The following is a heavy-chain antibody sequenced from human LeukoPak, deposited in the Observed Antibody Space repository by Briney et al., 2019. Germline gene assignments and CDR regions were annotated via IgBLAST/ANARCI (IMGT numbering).Heavy chain of an antibody. CDR1: GFTFSSYG. CDR2: ISYDGSNK. D-gene: IGHD3-10*01. Sequence: GRSLRLSCAASGFTFSSYGMHWVRQAPGKGLEWVAVISYDGSNKYYADSVKGRFTISRDNSKNTLYLQMNSLRSEDTAVYYCATTNPHYYGSGITSPQGWYYGMDVWGQGTTVTVSS. CDR3: ATTNPHYYGSGITSPQGWYYGMDV. J-gene: IGHJ6*02. V-gene: IGHV3-30*03.